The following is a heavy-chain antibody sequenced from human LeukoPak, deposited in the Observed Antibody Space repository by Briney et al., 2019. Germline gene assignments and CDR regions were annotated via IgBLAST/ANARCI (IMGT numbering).Heavy chain of an antibody. CDR2: AGESVHTT. CDR3: AKDSFTVVRGVGSDDGFAV. Sequence: PGGSLRLSCAASGFTFATYGIRWVRQAPGKGLEWVSVAGESVHTTHYADSVKGRFIISRDNSKNTVHLQMNSLRAEDTAVYYCAKDSFTVVRGVGSDDGFAVWGQGTMVTVSS. D-gene: IGHD3-10*01. V-gene: IGHV3-23*01. J-gene: IGHJ3*01. CDR1: GFTFATYG.